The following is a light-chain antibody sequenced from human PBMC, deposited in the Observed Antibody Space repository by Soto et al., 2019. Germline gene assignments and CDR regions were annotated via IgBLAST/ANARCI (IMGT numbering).Light chain of an antibody. CDR3: QQYYNWPPAWT. V-gene: IGKV3-15*01. CDR2: GAS. Sequence: DIVMTQSPASLSVSPGEGVTLSCRASQSVGNDLAWYQQIAGQAPRLLIYGASTRATRVPARFSGSGSGTDFTLTISTLQSEDFAVYYCQQYYNWPPAWTFGQGTRVDIK. J-gene: IGKJ1*01. CDR1: QSVGND.